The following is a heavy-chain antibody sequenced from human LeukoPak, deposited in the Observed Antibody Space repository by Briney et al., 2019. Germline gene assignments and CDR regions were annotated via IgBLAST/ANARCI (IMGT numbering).Heavy chain of an antibody. CDR1: GFTFSSYG. J-gene: IGHJ4*02. CDR3: AKEPGLY. CDR2: IRYDGSNK. Sequence: GGSLRLSCAASGFTFSSYGMHWVRQDPGKELEWVAFIRYDGSNKYYADSVKGRFTISRDNSKNTLYLQMNSLTAEDTAVYYCAKEPGLYWGQGTRVTASS. V-gene: IGHV3-30*02.